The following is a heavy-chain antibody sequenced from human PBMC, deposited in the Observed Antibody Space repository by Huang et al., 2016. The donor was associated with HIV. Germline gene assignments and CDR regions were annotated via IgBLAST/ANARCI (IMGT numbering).Heavy chain of an antibody. Sequence: QVQLVQSGAEVKKPGASVKVSCKASGYSFTTYALHWVRQAHGHRLEWMGWINPGNGNTNYSQKFQGRVTITRDTSASTVYMEVSSLTFEDTAVYYCAREFVIFGAPLWPAYWGQGTLISVSS. V-gene: IGHV1-3*01. CDR2: INPGNGNT. D-gene: IGHD2-21*01. J-gene: IGHJ4*02. CDR1: GYSFTTYA. CDR3: AREFVIFGAPLWPAY.